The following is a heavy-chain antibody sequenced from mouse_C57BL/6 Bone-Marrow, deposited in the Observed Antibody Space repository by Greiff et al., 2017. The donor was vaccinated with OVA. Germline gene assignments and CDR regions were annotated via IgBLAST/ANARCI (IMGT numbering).Heavy chain of an antibody. CDR1: GYTFTDYN. CDR3: ARGGTTVVGGDAMDY. D-gene: IGHD1-1*01. Sequence: VHVKQSGPELVKPGASVKMSCKASGYTFTDYNMHWVKQSHGKSLEWIGYINPNNGGTSYNQKFKGKATLTVNKSSSTAYMELRSLTSEDSAVYYCARGGTTVVGGDAMDYWGQGTSVTVSS. J-gene: IGHJ4*01. CDR2: INPNNGGT. V-gene: IGHV1-22*01.